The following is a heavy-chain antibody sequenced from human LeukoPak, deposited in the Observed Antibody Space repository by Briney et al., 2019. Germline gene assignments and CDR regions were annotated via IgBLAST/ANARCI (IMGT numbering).Heavy chain of an antibody. Sequence: GGSLRLSCAASGFSVSDHYMSWIHQAPGRGLEWVSTIYSGGSTYYVDSVKGRFTISRDSSQNTLYLHMNSLRADDTAVYYCARARYLTFDYWGQGSLVAVSS. CDR2: IYSGGST. D-gene: IGHD2-2*02. CDR1: GFSVSDHY. CDR3: ARARYLTFDY. J-gene: IGHJ4*02. V-gene: IGHV3-53*01.